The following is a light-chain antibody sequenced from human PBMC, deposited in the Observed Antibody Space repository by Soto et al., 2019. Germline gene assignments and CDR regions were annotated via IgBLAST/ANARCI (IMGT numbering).Light chain of an antibody. V-gene: IGKV1-39*01. J-gene: IGKJ3*01. CDR3: QQSYSTPQST. Sequence: DIQMTQSPSSLSASVGDRVTITCRASQSISSHLNWYQQKPGKAPKLLIYAASSLQSGVPSRFSGSGSGTDFTLTICSLQPEDFATYYCQQSYSTPQSTFGPGTKVDIK. CDR1: QSISSH. CDR2: AAS.